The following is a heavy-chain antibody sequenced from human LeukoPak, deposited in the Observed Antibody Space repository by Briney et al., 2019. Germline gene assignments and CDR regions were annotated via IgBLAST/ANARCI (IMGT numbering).Heavy chain of an antibody. D-gene: IGHD3-10*01. CDR3: TFLVREPQH. V-gene: IGHV3-7*01. CDR1: GFAFSQYY. CDR2: IASDGSYT. Sequence: GGSLRLSCAVSGFAFSQYYMGWVLQAPGKGLESVAIIASDGSYTAYVDSVKGRFTISRDNAKNSLYLQMSSLTAEDTAIYFCTFLVREPQHWGRGTLVTVSS. J-gene: IGHJ1*01.